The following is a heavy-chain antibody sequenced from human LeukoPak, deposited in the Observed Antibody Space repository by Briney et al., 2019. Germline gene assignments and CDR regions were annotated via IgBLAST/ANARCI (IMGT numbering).Heavy chain of an antibody. CDR1: GFTFSSYA. CDR3: ARVGCSSTSCYRGYYHGMDV. J-gene: IGHJ6*02. Sequence: PGRSLRLSCAASGFTFSSYAMHWVRQAPGKGLEWVAVISYDGSNKYYADSVKGRFTISRDNSKNTLYLQMNSLRAEDTAVYYCARVGCSSTSCYRGYYHGMDVWGQGTTVTVSS. CDR2: ISYDGSNK. V-gene: IGHV3-30*04. D-gene: IGHD2-2*02.